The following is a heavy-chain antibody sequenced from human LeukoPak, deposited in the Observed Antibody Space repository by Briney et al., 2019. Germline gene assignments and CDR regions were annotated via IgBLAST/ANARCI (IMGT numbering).Heavy chain of an antibody. J-gene: IGHJ3*01. CDR3: ARRGDV. V-gene: IGHV4-59*01. CDR2: VYYSGSS. CDR1: GGSINSYY. Sequence: PSETLSLTCTVSGGSINSYYWSWIRQPPGKGLEWIGYVYYSGSSNYNPSLKSRVTISVDTSKNQFSLKLSSVTAADTAVYYCARRGDVWGQGTMVTVSS.